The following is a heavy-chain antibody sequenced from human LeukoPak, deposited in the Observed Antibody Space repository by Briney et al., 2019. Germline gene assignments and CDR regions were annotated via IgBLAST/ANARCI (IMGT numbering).Heavy chain of an antibody. CDR3: ARTYYYDSSGYSPYYFDY. CDR1: GGSISSGGYY. J-gene: IGHJ4*02. Sequence: PSETLSLTCTVSGGSISSGGYYWSWIRQHPGKGLEWIGYIYYSGGTYYNPSLKSRVTISVDTSKNQFSLKLSSVTAADTAVYYCARTYYYDSSGYSPYYFDYWGQGTLVTVSS. D-gene: IGHD3-22*01. CDR2: IYYSGGT. V-gene: IGHV4-31*03.